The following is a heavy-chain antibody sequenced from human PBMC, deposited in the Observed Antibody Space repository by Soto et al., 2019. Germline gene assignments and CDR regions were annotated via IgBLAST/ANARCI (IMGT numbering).Heavy chain of an antibody. D-gene: IGHD6-6*01. J-gene: IGHJ6*02. Sequence: QVQLVESGGGVVQPGRSLRLSCAASGFTFSSYGMHWVRQAPGKGLEWVAVIWYDGSNKYYADSVKGRFTISRDNSKNALYLQINSLRAEDTAVYYCVREDQPVAARRFHSGYYYGMDVWGQGTTFTVSS. V-gene: IGHV3-33*01. CDR2: IWYDGSNK. CDR3: VREDQPVAARRFHSGYYYGMDV. CDR1: GFTFSSYG.